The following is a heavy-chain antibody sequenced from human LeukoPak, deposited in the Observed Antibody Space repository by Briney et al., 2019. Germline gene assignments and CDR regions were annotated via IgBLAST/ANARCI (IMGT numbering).Heavy chain of an antibody. D-gene: IGHD6-19*01. V-gene: IGHV3-33*01. CDR1: GFTFSSYD. J-gene: IGHJ4*02. CDR3: ARDRPSGWYLQYYFNY. Sequence: PGRSLRLSCAASGFTFSSYDMHWVRQAPGRGLEGVALIWSDGSNKYYADSVKGRFTISRDNSENTLYLQMNSLRAEDTAVYYCARDRPSGWYLQYYFNYWGQGNLVTVSS. CDR2: IWSDGSNK.